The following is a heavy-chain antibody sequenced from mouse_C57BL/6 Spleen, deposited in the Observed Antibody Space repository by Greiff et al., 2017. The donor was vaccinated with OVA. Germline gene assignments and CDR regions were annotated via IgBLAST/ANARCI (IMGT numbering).Heavy chain of an antibody. CDR1: GYTFTDYY. Sequence: VQLQQSGPELVKPGASVKISCKASGYTFTDYYMNWVKQSHGKSLEWIGDINPNNGGTSYNQKFKGKATLTVDKSSSTAYMELRSLTSEDSAVYYCARWGPYYGSSYWYFDVWGTGTTVTVSS. V-gene: IGHV1-26*01. D-gene: IGHD1-1*01. J-gene: IGHJ1*03. CDR2: INPNNGGT. CDR3: ARWGPYYGSSYWYFDV.